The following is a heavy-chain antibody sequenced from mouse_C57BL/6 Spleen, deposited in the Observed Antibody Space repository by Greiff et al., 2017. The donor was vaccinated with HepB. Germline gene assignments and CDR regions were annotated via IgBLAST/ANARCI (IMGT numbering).Heavy chain of an antibody. V-gene: IGHV1-74*01. CDR3: AIYYYGSSPWFAY. Sequence: VQLQQPGAELVKPGASVKVSCKASGYTFTSYWMHWVKQRPGQGLEWIGRIHPSDSDTNYNQKFKGKATLTVDKSSSTAYMQLSSLTSEDSAVYDCAIYYYGSSPWFAYWGQGTLVTVSA. J-gene: IGHJ3*01. D-gene: IGHD1-1*01. CDR2: IHPSDSDT. CDR1: GYTFTSYW.